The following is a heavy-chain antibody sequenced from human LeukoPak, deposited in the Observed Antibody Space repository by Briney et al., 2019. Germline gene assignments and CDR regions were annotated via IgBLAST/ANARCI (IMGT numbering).Heavy chain of an antibody. J-gene: IGHJ4*02. CDR1: GFTFSSYV. CDR2: IWYDGSNK. D-gene: IGHD3-9*01. CDR3: AKEKAALRYFDWLSFFDY. V-gene: IGHV3-30*02. Sequence: GGSLRLSCAASGFTFSSYVMHCVRQAPGKGLEWVAVIWYDGSNKYYADSVKGRFTISRDNSKNTLYLQMNSLRAEDTAVYYCAKEKAALRYFDWLSFFDYWGQGTLVTVSS.